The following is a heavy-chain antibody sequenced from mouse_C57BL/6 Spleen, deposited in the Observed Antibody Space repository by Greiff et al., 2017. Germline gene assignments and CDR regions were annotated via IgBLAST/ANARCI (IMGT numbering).Heavy chain of an antibody. J-gene: IGHJ3*01. CDR1: GYTFTSYD. CDR3: ARWGGTNGFPY. CDR2: IYPRDGST. D-gene: IGHD4-1*01. V-gene: IGHV1-85*01. Sequence: QVQLQQSGPELVKPGASVKLSCKASGYTFTSYDINWVKQRPGQGLEWIGWIYPRDGSTKYNEKFKGKATLTVDTSSSTAYMELHSLTSEDSAVYFCARWGGTNGFPYWGQATLVTVSA.